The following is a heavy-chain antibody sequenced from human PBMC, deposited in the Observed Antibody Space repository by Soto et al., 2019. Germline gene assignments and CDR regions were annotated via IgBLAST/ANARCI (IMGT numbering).Heavy chain of an antibody. J-gene: IGHJ4*02. CDR3: ARDPLT. CDR1: GGSISSGGYY. V-gene: IGHV4-31*03. CDR2: IYYSGTT. Sequence: QVQLQESGPGLVKPSQTLSLTCTVSGGSISSGGYYWSWIRQHPGKGLEWIGYIYYSGTTYYTYFNPSLKSRVTISVDTSKNQFSLKLSSVTAADTAVYYCARDPLTWGQGTLVTVSS.